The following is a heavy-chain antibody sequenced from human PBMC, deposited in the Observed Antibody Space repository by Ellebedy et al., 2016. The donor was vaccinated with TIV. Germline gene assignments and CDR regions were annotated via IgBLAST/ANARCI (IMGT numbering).Heavy chain of an antibody. CDR1: GSSLNTYW. CDR2: IKQDGSEK. V-gene: IGHV3-7*01. J-gene: IGHJ4*02. CDR3: ARKTRIDY. Sequence: PGGSLRPSCAAPGSSLNTYWMSWARQAPGKGLKWVANIKQDGSEKYYVDPVRGRFTISRDNAKNSLYLQMTSLRAEDTAVYYCARKTRIDYWGQGTLVTVSS. D-gene: IGHD1-26*01.